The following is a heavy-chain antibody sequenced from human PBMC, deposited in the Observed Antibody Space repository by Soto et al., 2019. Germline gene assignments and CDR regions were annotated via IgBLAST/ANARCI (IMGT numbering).Heavy chain of an antibody. CDR2: ISSNGGST. J-gene: IGHJ4*02. Sequence: GGSLRLSCAASGFTFSIYAMHWVRQAPGKRLEYVSAISSNGGSTYYANSVKGRFTVSRENAKNSLFLQMNSLRAGDTAVYYCARISRDSGYYFDYWGQGTLVTVSS. CDR3: ARISRDSGYYFDY. D-gene: IGHD3-22*01. CDR1: GFTFSIYA. V-gene: IGHV3-64*01.